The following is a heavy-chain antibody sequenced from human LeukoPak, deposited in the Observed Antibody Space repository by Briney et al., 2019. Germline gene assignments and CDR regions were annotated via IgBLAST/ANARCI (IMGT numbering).Heavy chain of an antibody. CDR2: IYYSGST. V-gene: IGHV4-59*08. Sequence: SETLSLTCTVSGGSISSYYWSWIRQPPGKGLEWIGYIYYSGSTNYNPSLKSRVTISVGTSKNQFSLKLSSVTAADAAVYYCARQRSGRGWFDPWGQGTLVTVSS. CDR3: ARQRSGRGWFDP. D-gene: IGHD6-19*01. CDR1: GGSISSYY. J-gene: IGHJ5*02.